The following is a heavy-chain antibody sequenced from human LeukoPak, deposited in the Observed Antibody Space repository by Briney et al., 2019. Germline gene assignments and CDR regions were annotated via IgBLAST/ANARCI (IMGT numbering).Heavy chain of an antibody. CDR2: ICSSGSY. D-gene: IGHD4-17*01. V-gene: IGHV4-4*07. J-gene: IGHJ2*01. Sequence: SETLSLTCTVSGGSISDYYWSWIRQPAGKGLEWIGRICSSGSYNYNPSLRGRVTMSVDTSTNQFPLRLYSVTAADTAVYFCARSPVTTIYWYFGLWGRGTLVTVSS. CDR1: GGSISDYY. CDR3: ARSPVTTIYWYFGL.